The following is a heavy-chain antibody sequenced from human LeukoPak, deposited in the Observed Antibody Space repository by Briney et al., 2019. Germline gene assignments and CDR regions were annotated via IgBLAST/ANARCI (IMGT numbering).Heavy chain of an antibody. CDR3: ARGADGVANYYYYYYMDV. CDR1: GGSISSYY. CDR2: IYYSGST. Sequence: SETLSLTCTVSGGSISSYYWSWIRQPPGKGLEWIGYIYYSGSTNYNPSLKSRVTISVDTSKNQFSLKLSSVTAADTAVYYCARGADGVANYYYYYYMDVWGKGTTVTVSS. J-gene: IGHJ6*03. D-gene: IGHD3-3*01. V-gene: IGHV4-59*12.